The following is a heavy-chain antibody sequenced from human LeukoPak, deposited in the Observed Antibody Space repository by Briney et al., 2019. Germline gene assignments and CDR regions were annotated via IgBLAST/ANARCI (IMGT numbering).Heavy chain of an antibody. CDR3: ARGGYYDFWSGYFTFDY. CDR1: GYTFTGYY. CDR2: INPNSGGT. Sequence: GASVKVSCKASGYTFTGYYVHWVRQAPGQGLEWMGWINPNSGGTNYAQKFQGRVTMTRDTSISTAYMELSRLRSDDTAVYYCARGGYYDFWSGYFTFDYWGQGTLVTVSS. V-gene: IGHV1-2*02. D-gene: IGHD3-3*01. J-gene: IGHJ4*02.